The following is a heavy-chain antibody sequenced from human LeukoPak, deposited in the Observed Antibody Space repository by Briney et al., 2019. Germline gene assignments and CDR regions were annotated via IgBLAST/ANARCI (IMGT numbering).Heavy chain of an antibody. J-gene: IGHJ4*02. CDR3: VRLSGATLFDY. CDR2: IYYSGST. D-gene: IGHD5-12*01. Sequence: SETLSRTCTVSGGSISSGGYYWSWLRQHPGKGLEWIGYIYYSGSTYYNPSLKSRVTISVDTSKNQFSLKLSSVTAADTAVYYCVRLSGATLFDYWGQGTLVTVSS. CDR1: GGSISSGGYY. V-gene: IGHV4-31*03.